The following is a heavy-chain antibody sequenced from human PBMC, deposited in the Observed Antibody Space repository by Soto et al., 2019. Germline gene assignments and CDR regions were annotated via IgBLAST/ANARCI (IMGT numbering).Heavy chain of an antibody. Sequence: EVQLLESGGGLVQPGGSLRLSCAAPGFTFHGYAMTWVRQAPGKGLEWVSTISGGGSNTYYTDAVKGRFTISRDNFKKTLFLEMNSLRAEDTAVYYCAKFPSCTGSSCYYRDYCDHWGQGALVSVSS. V-gene: IGHV3-23*01. CDR3: AKFPSCTGSSCYYRDYCDH. J-gene: IGHJ4*02. CDR1: GFTFHGYA. D-gene: IGHD3-22*01. CDR2: ISGGGSNT.